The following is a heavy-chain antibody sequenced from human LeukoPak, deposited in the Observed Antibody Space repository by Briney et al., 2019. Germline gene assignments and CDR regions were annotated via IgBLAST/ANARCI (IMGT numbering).Heavy chain of an antibody. V-gene: IGHV4-59*01. Sequence: TSETLSLTCTVSAGSISGYYWTWIRQPPGKGLEWIGYIYYTGRTNYNPSLKSRVDISLDTSKNQFSLQLNSVTAADTAVYYCARWFCSGGSCRGAVDYWGQGTLSPSPQ. CDR3: ARWFCSGGSCRGAVDY. CDR2: IYYTGRT. J-gene: IGHJ4*02. D-gene: IGHD2-15*01. CDR1: AGSISGYY.